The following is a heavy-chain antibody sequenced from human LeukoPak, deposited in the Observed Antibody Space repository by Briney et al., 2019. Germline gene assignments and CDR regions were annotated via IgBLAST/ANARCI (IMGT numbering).Heavy chain of an antibody. CDR2: ISDSGGSR. CDR1: GFTFRNYA. V-gene: IGHV3-23*01. D-gene: IGHD2-2*01. J-gene: IGHJ4*02. CDR3: AKTSGKSWYPLDY. Sequence: GGSLRLSCAASGFTFRNYAMTWVRQAPGKGLEWVSAISDSGGSRYHGDSVKGRFTIGRDNSKNTLYLQMNSLRAEDTAVYYCAKTSGKSWYPLDYWGQGTLVTVSS.